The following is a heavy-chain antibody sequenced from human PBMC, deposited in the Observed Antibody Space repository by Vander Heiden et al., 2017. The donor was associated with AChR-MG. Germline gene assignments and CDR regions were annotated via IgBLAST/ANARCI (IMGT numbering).Heavy chain of an antibody. CDR3: AKYYRARAYNWFDP. CDR1: GGSISGYY. V-gene: IGHV4-59*01. CDR2: IYYNGRN. Sequence: QVQLQESVPGLVKPSETLSPPCTVDGGSISGYYWSWIRQPPGEGLEWIGYIYYNGRNNYNPALKSRVTISVDTSKNQFSLKLNSVTAADTAVYYCAKYYRARAYNWFDPWGQGTLVTVSS. D-gene: IGHD4-17*01. J-gene: IGHJ5*02.